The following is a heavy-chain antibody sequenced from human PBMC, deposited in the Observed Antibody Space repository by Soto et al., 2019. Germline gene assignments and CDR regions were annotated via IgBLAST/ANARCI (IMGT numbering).Heavy chain of an antibody. CDR3: ATSSITMIVVGEWPGPAFDS. Sequence: GASVKVSCKVSGYTLTKLSMHWVRQAPGKGLEWMGGFDPEDGETIYAQKFQGRVTMTEDTSTDTAYMELSSLRSEDTAVYYCATSSITMIVVGEWPGPAFDSWGPGTMVTVSS. CDR2: FDPEDGET. J-gene: IGHJ3*02. CDR1: GYTLTKLS. V-gene: IGHV1-24*01. D-gene: IGHD3-22*01.